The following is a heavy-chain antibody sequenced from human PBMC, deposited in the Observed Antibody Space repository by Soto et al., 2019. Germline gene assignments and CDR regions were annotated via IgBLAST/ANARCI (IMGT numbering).Heavy chain of an antibody. D-gene: IGHD6-19*01. V-gene: IGHV5-10-1*01. CDR1: GYSFTSYL. CDR2: IDPSDSYT. Sequence: PGESLKISFKGSGYSFTSYLISWVRQMPGKGLEWMGRIDPSDSYTNYSPSFQGHVTISADKSISTAYLQWSSLKASDTAMYYCARRHGSVAGFYYYGMDGWGQANTVNVYS. J-gene: IGHJ6*02. CDR3: ARRHGSVAGFYYYGMDG.